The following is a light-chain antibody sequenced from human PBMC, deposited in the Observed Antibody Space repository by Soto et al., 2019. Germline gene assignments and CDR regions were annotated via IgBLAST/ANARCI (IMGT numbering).Light chain of an antibody. Sequence: EIVMTQSPATLSVSPGERGTLSCRASQSVSNKLAWYQQKPGQAPRLLIYDASTRATGIPARFSGSGSGTKFTLTISSLQSEDFAVDYCQQYNSWPRTFGQGTKVEI. CDR2: DAS. CDR1: QSVSNK. CDR3: QQYNSWPRT. V-gene: IGKV3-15*01. J-gene: IGKJ1*01.